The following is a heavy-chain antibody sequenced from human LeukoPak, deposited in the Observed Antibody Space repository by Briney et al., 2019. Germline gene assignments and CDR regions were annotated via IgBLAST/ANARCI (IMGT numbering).Heavy chain of an antibody. D-gene: IGHD1-26*01. CDR2: IIPIFGTA. V-gene: IGHV1-69*05. CDR1: GGTFSSYA. CDR3: TRDPEGTYSGSYQGEWFDP. Sequence: SVTVSCKASGGTFSSYAISWVRQAPGQGLEWMGGIIPIFGTANYAQKFQGRVTMPTDTSTSTAYMELRSLRSDDTAVYYCTRDPEGTYSGSYQGEWFDPWGQGTLVAVSS. J-gene: IGHJ5*02.